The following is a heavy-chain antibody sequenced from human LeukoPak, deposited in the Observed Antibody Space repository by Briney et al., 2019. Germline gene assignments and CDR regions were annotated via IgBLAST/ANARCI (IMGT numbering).Heavy chain of an antibody. CDR3: ASVLGAFDY. D-gene: IGHD3-16*01. CDR2: INHSGST. Sequence: SETLSLTCAVYGGSFSGYYWSWMRQPPGKGLEWIGEINHSGSTNYNPSLKNRVTISVDTSKNQFSLKLSSVTAADTAVYYCASVLGAFDYWGQGTLVTVSS. V-gene: IGHV4-34*01. J-gene: IGHJ4*02. CDR1: GGSFSGYY.